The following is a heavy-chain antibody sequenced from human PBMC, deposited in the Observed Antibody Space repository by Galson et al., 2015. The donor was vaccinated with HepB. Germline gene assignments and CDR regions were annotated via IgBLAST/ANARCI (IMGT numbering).Heavy chain of an antibody. CDR1: GYTFTNYP. CDR3: ARPKAPGGDYFLMMSF. V-gene: IGHV1-3*01. Sequence: SVKVSCKASGYTFTNYPLHWVRQAPGQRPEWMGWINGGDGTTKYSQKFQGRVTLTRDTSVTTAYMELSTLRSEDTAVYYCARPKAPGGDYFLMMSFWGQGTLVIVSS. D-gene: IGHD4-17*01. J-gene: IGHJ4*02. CDR2: INGGDGTT.